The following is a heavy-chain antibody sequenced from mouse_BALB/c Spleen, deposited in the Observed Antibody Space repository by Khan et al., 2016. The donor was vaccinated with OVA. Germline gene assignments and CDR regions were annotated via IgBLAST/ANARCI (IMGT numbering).Heavy chain of an antibody. Sequence: QVQLQQSGAELVKPGASVKLSCKTSGYTFTSYWIQWVKQRPGQGLGWIGQIFPGTGTTYYNENFKGKATLTVDTSSSTVYMQLSSLTSEDSAVYFCARGYFGNYEFVYWAQGTLVTVSP. CDR1: GYTFTSYW. CDR3: ARGYFGNYEFVY. CDR2: IFPGTGTT. V-gene: IGHV1S132*01. D-gene: IGHD2-1*01. J-gene: IGHJ3*01.